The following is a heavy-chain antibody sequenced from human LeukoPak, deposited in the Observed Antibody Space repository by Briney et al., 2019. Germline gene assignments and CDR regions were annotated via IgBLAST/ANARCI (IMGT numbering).Heavy chain of an antibody. CDR1: GSSLNNHY. V-gene: IGHV4-34*01. J-gene: IGHJ5*02. Sequence: SETLSLTCAVSGSSLNNHYWIWIRQPPGKGLEWIGEINHSGGTNYNRSLESRVTISVDTSKSQFFLKLSSVTAADSAVYFCARGAAGVHPWGQGTLVTVSS. CDR2: INHSGGT. D-gene: IGHD6-13*01. CDR3: ARGAAGVHP.